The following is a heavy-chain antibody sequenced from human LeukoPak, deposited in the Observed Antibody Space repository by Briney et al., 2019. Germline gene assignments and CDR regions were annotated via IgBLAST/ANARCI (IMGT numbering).Heavy chain of an antibody. CDR1: GYSISSGYY. CDR3: ARGQYDFWSGSLRANWFDP. J-gene: IGHJ5*02. Sequence: PSETLSLTCTVSGYSISSGYYWGWIRQPPGKGLEWIGSIYHSGSTYYNPSLKSRVTISVDTSKNQFSLKLSSVTAADTAVYYCARGQYDFWSGSLRANWFDPWGQGTLVTVSS. CDR2: IYHSGST. D-gene: IGHD3-3*01. V-gene: IGHV4-38-2*02.